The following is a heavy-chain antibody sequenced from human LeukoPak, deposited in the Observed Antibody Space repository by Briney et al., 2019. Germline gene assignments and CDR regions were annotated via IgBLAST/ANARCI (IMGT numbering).Heavy chain of an antibody. CDR1: GYSISSGYY. J-gene: IGHJ5*02. Sequence: SETLSLTCTVSGYSISSGYYWGWIRQPPGKGLEWIGSIYHSGSTYYNPSLKSRVTISVDTSKNQFSLKLSSVTAADTAVYYCARASSGWYFVWFDPWGQGTLVTVSS. D-gene: IGHD6-19*01. V-gene: IGHV4-38-2*02. CDR3: ARASSGWYFVWFDP. CDR2: IYHSGST.